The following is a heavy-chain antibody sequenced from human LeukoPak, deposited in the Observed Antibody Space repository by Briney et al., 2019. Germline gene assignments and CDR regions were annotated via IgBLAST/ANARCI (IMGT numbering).Heavy chain of an antibody. D-gene: IGHD5-24*01. Sequence: SETLSLTCTVSGGSISSYYWSWIRQPPGKGLEWIGYIYYSGSTNYNPSLKSRVTIPVDTSKNQFSLKLSSVTAADTAVYYCARTLDGYNLAFDYWGQGTLVTVSS. CDR2: IYYSGST. V-gene: IGHV4-59*01. CDR1: GGSISSYY. CDR3: ARTLDGYNLAFDY. J-gene: IGHJ4*02.